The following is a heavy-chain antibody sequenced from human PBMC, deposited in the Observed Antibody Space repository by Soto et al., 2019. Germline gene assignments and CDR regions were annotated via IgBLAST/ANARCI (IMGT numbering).Heavy chain of an antibody. Sequence: SETLSLTCAVYGGSFSDYYWSWIRQPPGKGLEWIGEINHSGNTNYNPSLKSRVTISVDTSKNQFSLKLSSVTAADTAVYYCARAPLRGSSSWLYWFDPWGQGTLVTVSS. CDR1: GGSFSDYY. V-gene: IGHV4-34*01. D-gene: IGHD6-13*01. CDR2: INHSGNT. J-gene: IGHJ5*02. CDR3: ARAPLRGSSSWLYWFDP.